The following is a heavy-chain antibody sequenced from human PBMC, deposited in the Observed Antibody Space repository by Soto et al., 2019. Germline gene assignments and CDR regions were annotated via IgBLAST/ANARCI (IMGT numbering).Heavy chain of an antibody. D-gene: IGHD4-17*01. Sequence: QVQLVQSGAEVKKPGASVKVSCKASGYTFTSYYMHWVRQAPGQGLEWMGIINPSGGSTSYAQKFQRRVTMTRDTSTSTVYMELSSLRSEHTAVYYCARSITVNHWYFDLWGRGTLVTVSS. J-gene: IGHJ2*01. CDR2: INPSGGST. CDR1: GYTFTSYY. CDR3: ARSITVNHWYFDL. V-gene: IGHV1-46*01.